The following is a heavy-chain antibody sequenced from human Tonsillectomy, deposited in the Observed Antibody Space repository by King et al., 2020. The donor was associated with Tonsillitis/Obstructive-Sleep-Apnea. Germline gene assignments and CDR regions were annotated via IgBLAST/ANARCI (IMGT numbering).Heavy chain of an antibody. CDR3: AKAFSLGYYYYYMGV. J-gene: IGHJ6*03. V-gene: IGHV3-23*04. CDR2: ISGSGGST. Sequence: QLVQSGGGLVQPGGSLRLSCAASGFSFSSYAMSWVRQAPGKGLEWVSGISGSGGSTYYADSVKGRFTISRDNSRNTLYLQMNSLRAEDTAVYYCAKAFSLGYYYYYMGVWGKGTTVTVSS. D-gene: IGHD2/OR15-2a*01. CDR1: GFSFSSYA.